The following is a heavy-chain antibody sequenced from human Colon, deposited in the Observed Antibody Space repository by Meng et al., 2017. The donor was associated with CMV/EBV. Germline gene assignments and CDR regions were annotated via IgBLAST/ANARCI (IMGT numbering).Heavy chain of an antibody. CDR3: VKDTTPRTTMFGVVTPRTSYGMDV. J-gene: IGHJ6*02. CDR2: ISWNSDDI. Sequence: GGSLRLSCAASGFTFDEYAMHWVRHGPGKGLEWVALISWNSDDIGYADSVKGRFTISRDNAKNSLYLQMNSLRPEDTALYYCVKDTTPRTTMFGVVTPRTSYGMDVWGQGTTVTVSS. V-gene: IGHV3-9*01. D-gene: IGHD3-3*01. CDR1: GFTFDEYA.